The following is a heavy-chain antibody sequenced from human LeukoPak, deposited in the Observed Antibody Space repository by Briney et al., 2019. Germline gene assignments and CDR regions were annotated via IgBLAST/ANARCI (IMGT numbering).Heavy chain of an antibody. CDR1: GFTFSSYG. CDR2: IWYDGSNK. J-gene: IGHJ4*02. V-gene: IGHV3-33*01. CDR3: ARDGGIHYYDSSGPIDY. Sequence: GRSPRLSCAASGFTFSSYGMHWVRQAPGKGLEWVAVIWYDGSNKYYADSVKGRFTISRDNSKNTLYLQMNSLRAEDTAVYYCARDGGIHYYDSSGPIDYWGQGTLVTVSS. D-gene: IGHD3-22*01.